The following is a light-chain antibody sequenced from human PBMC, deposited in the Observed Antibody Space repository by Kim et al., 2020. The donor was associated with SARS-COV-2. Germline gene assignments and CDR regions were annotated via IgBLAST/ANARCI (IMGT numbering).Light chain of an antibody. V-gene: IGKV4-1*01. CDR2: WAS. CDR1: QSVLYNSNNRNY. J-gene: IGKJ2*01. Sequence: DIVMTQSPDSLAVSLGERATINCKSSQSVLYNSNNRNYLAWYQQKPGQPPKLLIYWASTRESGVPDRFSGSGSATDFTLTISSLQAEDVAVYYCQQYLSTPYTFGQVTKLEIK. CDR3: QQYLSTPYT.